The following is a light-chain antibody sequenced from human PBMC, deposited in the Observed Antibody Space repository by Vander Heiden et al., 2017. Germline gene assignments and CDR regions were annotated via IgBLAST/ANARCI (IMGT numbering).Light chain of an antibody. CDR3: QSYDSSLSGSV. CDR1: SPNIRARYH. CDR2: GNS. J-gene: IGLJ2*01. V-gene: IGLV1-40*01. Sequence: QSVLTQPPSVSGPPGQRVTISCTGSSPNIRARYHVHWYQQLPGTAPKLLIYGNSNRPSGVPDRFSGSKSGTSASLAITGLQAEDEADYYCQSYDSSLSGSVFGGGTKLTVL.